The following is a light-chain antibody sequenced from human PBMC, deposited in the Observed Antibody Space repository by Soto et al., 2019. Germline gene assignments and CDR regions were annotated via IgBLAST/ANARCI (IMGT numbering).Light chain of an antibody. Sequence: DIQMTQSPSTLSASVGDTVTVTCRASQSVSGWLAWYQQKPGEAPKLLIYDASGLPRGVPSRFSGSGSGTKFTLTIRSLQPDDFATYYCQQYEPYSGTFGQGTKVDIK. V-gene: IGKV1-5*01. J-gene: IGKJ1*01. CDR3: QQYEPYSGT. CDR1: QSVSGW. CDR2: DAS.